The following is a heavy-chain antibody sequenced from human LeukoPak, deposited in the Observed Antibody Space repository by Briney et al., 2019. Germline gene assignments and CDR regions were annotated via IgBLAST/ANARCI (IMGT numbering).Heavy chain of an antibody. CDR3: ARTAKTYGGNSPAFDI. J-gene: IGHJ3*02. D-gene: IGHD4-23*01. CDR1: GFTFSSYW. Sequence: RAGGSLRLSCAPSGFTFSSYWTSWVRHAPGKGPEWVANIKQDGSDKNYVDSVKGRFTISREKAKNSLYLQMNSLRAEDTAVYYCARTAKTYGGNSPAFDIWGQGTMVTVSS. CDR2: IKQDGSDK. V-gene: IGHV3-7*01.